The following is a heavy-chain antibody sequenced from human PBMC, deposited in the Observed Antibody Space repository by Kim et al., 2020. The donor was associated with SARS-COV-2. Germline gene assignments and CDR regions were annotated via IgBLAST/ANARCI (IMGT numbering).Heavy chain of an antibody. CDR1: GYTFSSYA. Sequence: GGSLRLSCAASGYTFSSYAMSWVRPAPGKGLEWVSAISGSGGSTYYADSVKGRFTISRDNSKKTLYLQMNSLRAEETAVYYCAKVISLRQQTAIAVAGGYFDYWGQGTLVTVSS. D-gene: IGHD6-19*01. CDR2: ISGSGGST. V-gene: IGHV3-23*01. CDR3: AKVISLRQQTAIAVAGGYFDY. J-gene: IGHJ4*02.